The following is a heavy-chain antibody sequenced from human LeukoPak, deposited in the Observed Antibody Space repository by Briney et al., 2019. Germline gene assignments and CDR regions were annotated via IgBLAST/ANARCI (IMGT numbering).Heavy chain of an antibody. CDR2: ISSSSSTI. CDR3: AREGDYGDSIYYYYYGMDV. V-gene: IGHV3-48*04. Sequence: GRSLRLSCAASGFTFSSYSMNWVRQAPGKGLEWVSYISSSSSTIYYADSVKGRFTISRDNAKNSLYLQMNSLRAEDTAVYYCAREGDYGDSIYYYYYGMDVWGQGTTVTVSS. J-gene: IGHJ6*02. CDR1: GFTFSSYS. D-gene: IGHD4-17*01.